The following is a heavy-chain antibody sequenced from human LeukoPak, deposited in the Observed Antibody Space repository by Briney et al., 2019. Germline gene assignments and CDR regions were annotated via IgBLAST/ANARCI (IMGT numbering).Heavy chain of an antibody. D-gene: IGHD4-17*01. CDR3: ARDFDFFGTTAV. CDR2: IDYGGSI. Sequence: SETLSLTCTLSGGSICGYYWSWIRQPPGKGLEWIVYIDYGGSIHYNPPLNIRVTISVATSKSQFSLKVTSVTAADTAVYYCARDFDFFGTTAVWGQGTLVTVSS. CDR1: GGSICGYY. J-gene: IGHJ4*02. V-gene: IGHV4-59*01.